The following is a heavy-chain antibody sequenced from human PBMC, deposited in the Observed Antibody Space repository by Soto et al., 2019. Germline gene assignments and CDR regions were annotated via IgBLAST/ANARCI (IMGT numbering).Heavy chain of an antibody. CDR1: GFTFMTYS. J-gene: IGHJ4*02. CDR2: ISSNSSNT. CDR3: ARDQPGYSYGYGLGY. D-gene: IGHD5-18*01. Sequence: GGSLRLSCAASGFTFMTYSMHWVRQAPGKGLKWVSPISSNSSNTTYADPVKGRFTISRDNAKNSLYLQMNSLRAEDTAVYYCARDQPGYSYGYGLGYWGQGTLVTVSS. V-gene: IGHV3-21*01.